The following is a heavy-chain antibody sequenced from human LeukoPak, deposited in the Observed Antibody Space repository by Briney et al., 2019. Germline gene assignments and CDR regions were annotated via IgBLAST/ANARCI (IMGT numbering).Heavy chain of an antibody. J-gene: IGHJ4*02. CDR2: INPSGGST. CDR1: GYTFTSYY. Sequence: ASVKVSCKASGYTFTSYYMHWVRQAPGQGLEWMGIINPSGGSTTYAQKFQGRVTITADKSTSTAYMELSSLRSEDTAVYYCARETLGNYYDSSGYYLFDYWGQGTLVTVSS. V-gene: IGHV1-46*01. D-gene: IGHD3-22*01. CDR3: ARETLGNYYDSSGYYLFDY.